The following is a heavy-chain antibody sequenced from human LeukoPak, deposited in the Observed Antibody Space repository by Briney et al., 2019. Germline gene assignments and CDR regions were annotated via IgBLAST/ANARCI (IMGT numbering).Heavy chain of an antibody. CDR2: IYSGGST. J-gene: IGHJ4*02. Sequence: GGSLRLSCAASGFTVSSNYMSWVRQAPGKGLEWVSIIYSGGSTYYADSVKGRFTISRDNSKNTLYLQMNSLRAEDTAVYYCARDSSYGDYTFDYWGQGTLVTISS. CDR1: GFTVSSNY. V-gene: IGHV3-53*01. CDR3: ARDSSYGDYTFDY. D-gene: IGHD4-17*01.